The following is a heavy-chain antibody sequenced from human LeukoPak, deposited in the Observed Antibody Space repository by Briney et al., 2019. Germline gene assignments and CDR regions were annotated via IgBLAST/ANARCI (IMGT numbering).Heavy chain of an antibody. CDR3: ARDTHSYYYDSSGYFDY. CDR2: ISSSSSYI. J-gene: IGHJ4*02. D-gene: IGHD3-22*01. CDR1: GFTFSSYS. V-gene: IGHV3-21*01. Sequence: KSGGSLRLSCAASGFTFSSYSMNWVRQAPGKGLEWVSSISSSSSYIYYADSVKGRFTISRDNAKNSLYLQMNSLRAEDTAVYYCARDTHSYYYDSSGYFDYWGQGTLVTVSS.